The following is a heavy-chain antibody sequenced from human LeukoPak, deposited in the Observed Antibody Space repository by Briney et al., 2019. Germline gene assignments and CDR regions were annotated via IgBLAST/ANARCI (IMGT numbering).Heavy chain of an antibody. V-gene: IGHV3-21*01. D-gene: IGHD6-19*01. CDR2: ISSSSSYI. CDR3: ARDILSAVAGTGFDY. CDR1: GFTFSSYS. J-gene: IGHJ4*02. Sequence: KTGGSLRLSCAASGFTFSSYSMNWVRQAPGKGLEWVSSISSSSSYIYYADSVKGRFTISRDNAKNSLYLQMNSLRAEDTAVYYCARDILSAVAGTGFDYWGQGTLVTVSS.